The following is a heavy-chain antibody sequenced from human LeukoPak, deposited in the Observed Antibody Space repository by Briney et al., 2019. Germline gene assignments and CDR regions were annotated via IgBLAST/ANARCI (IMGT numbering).Heavy chain of an antibody. D-gene: IGHD6-13*01. CDR2: IYSGGST. Sequence: GGSLRLSCTASGFTVSNNYMSWVRQAPGKGLEWVSVIYSGGSTYYADSVKGRFTISRDNSKNTLYLQMNSLRAEDTAVYYCARGIPAAWVWFDPWGQGTLVTVSS. V-gene: IGHV3-66*01. J-gene: IGHJ5*02. CDR1: GFTVSNNY. CDR3: ARGIPAAWVWFDP.